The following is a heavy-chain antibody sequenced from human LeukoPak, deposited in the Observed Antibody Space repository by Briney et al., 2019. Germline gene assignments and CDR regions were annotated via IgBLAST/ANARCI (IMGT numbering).Heavy chain of an antibody. CDR1: AFTFGSYA. CDR2: ISGSDGTT. J-gene: IGHJ4*02. CDR3: AKGRGQAVAGSKVGFDS. Sequence: GGSLRLSCAASAFTFGSYAMSWVRQAPGKGRQWVSGISGSDGTTDYTDSVKGRFIISRDNSKNTLHLQMNTLRADDTAVYYCAKGRGQAVAGSKVGFDSWGQGTLVTVSS. D-gene: IGHD6-19*01. V-gene: IGHV3-23*01.